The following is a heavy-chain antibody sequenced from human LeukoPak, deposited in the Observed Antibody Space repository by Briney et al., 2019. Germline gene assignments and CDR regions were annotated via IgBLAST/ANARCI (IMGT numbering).Heavy chain of an antibody. J-gene: IGHJ4*02. D-gene: IGHD6-19*01. Sequence: GGSLRLSCAASGVTLSTYAMSWARQAPGKGLEWVSGISSSGSGDNTYYADSVKGRFTISRDYSNNTLYLQMNSLRADDTAVYYCAKVASADAQARLNYWGQGTLVTVSS. CDR1: GVTLSTYA. CDR3: AKVASADAQARLNY. V-gene: IGHV3-23*01. CDR2: ISSSGSGDNT.